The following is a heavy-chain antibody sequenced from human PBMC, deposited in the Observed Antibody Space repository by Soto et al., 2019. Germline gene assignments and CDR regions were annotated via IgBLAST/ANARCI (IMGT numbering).Heavy chain of an antibody. Sequence: ASVKVSCKASGYTFTSYAMHWVRQAPGQRLEWMGWINAGNGNTKYSQKFQGRVTITRDTSASTAYMELSSLRSEDTAVYYCARGGDNQDFLGHYYGMDVWGQGTTVPVSS. CDR3: ARGGDNQDFLGHYYGMDV. V-gene: IGHV1-3*01. CDR2: INAGNGNT. CDR1: GYTFTSYA. D-gene: IGHD3-3*01. J-gene: IGHJ6*02.